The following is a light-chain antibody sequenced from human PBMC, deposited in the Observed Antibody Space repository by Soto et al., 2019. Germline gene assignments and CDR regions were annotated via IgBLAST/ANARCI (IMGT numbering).Light chain of an antibody. Sequence: EIVLTQSPCTLSLSPGERATLSCRASEDIGTMYLGWYQQKPGQVPRLLVYDVSTRATGIPDRFSGSGSGTDFTLPISRLEPEDFAVYYCQQYARSLTFAGGTNVE. CDR2: DVS. CDR1: EDIGTMY. V-gene: IGKV3-20*01. CDR3: QQYARSLT. J-gene: IGKJ4*01.